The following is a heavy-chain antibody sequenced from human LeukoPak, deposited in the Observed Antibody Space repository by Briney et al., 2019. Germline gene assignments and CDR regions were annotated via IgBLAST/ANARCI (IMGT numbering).Heavy chain of an antibody. J-gene: IGHJ4*02. CDR1: RFTFSNYW. V-gene: IGHV3-7*01. Sequence: GGSLRLPCAASRFTFSNYWMNWFRQAPGKGLEWVANINQDGSEKNYVDSVKGRFTISRDNAENSLYLQMNSLGAEDTAVYYCATRGNYVDYWGQGTLVTVSS. CDR2: INQDGSEK. CDR3: ATRGNYVDY. D-gene: IGHD1-26*01.